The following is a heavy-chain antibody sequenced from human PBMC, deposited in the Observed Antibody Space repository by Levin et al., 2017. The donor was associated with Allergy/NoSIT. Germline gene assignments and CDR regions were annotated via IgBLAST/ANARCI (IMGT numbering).Heavy chain of an antibody. Sequence: GGSLRLSCAASGFTFDDYAMHWVRQAPGKGLEWVSGISWNSGSIGYADSVKGRFTISRDNAKNSLYLQMNSLRAEDTALYYCAKDTQWELLPGGGFDPWGQGTLVTVSS. CDR1: GFTFDDYA. J-gene: IGHJ5*02. CDR2: ISWNSGSI. D-gene: IGHD1-26*01. V-gene: IGHV3-9*01. CDR3: AKDTQWELLPGGGFDP.